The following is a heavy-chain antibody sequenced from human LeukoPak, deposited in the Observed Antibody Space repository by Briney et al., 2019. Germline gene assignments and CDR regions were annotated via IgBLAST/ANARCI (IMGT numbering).Heavy chain of an antibody. CDR2: ISAYNSNT. Sequence: ASVKVSCKASGYSFTSYGISWVRQAPGQGLEWMGWISAYNSNTNYAQNLQGRVTMTTDTSTSTVYLDLRSLRSDDTAMYYCARAAGGGYFDFWGQGTLVTVSS. D-gene: IGHD6-13*01. V-gene: IGHV1-18*01. J-gene: IGHJ4*02. CDR3: ARAAGGGYFDF. CDR1: GYSFTSYG.